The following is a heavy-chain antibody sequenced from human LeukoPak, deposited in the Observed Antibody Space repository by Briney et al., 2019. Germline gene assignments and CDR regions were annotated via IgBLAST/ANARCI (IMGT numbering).Heavy chain of an antibody. D-gene: IGHD3-22*01. CDR3: AKDGHYYDSSGYFDY. Sequence: GGSRRLSCAASGFTFSSYGMHWVRQAPGKGLGWVAFIRYDGSNKYYADSVKGRFTISRDNSKNTLYLQMNSLRAEDTAVYYCAKDGHYYDSSGYFDYWGQGTLVTVSS. CDR2: IRYDGSNK. CDR1: GFTFSSYG. V-gene: IGHV3-30*02. J-gene: IGHJ4*02.